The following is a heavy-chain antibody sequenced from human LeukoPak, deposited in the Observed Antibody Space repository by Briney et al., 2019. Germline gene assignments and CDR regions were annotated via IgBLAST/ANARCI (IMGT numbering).Heavy chain of an antibody. CDR2: INPNSGGT. V-gene: IGHV1-2*02. J-gene: IGHJ5*02. Sequence: ASVKVSCKASGYTFTGYYIHWVRQAPGQGLEWMGWINPNSGGTNYAQKFQGRVTMTRDTSISTAYMGLSRLRSDDTAVYYCARGGGGILGWFDPWGQGTLVTVSS. D-gene: IGHD3-16*01. CDR3: ARGGGGILGWFDP. CDR1: GYTFTGYY.